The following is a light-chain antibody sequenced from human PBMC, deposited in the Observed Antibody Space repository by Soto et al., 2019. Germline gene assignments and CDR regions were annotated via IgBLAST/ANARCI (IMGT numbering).Light chain of an antibody. V-gene: IGLV2-14*01. CDR3: SSFTSSSTQV. Sequence: QSALTQPASVSGSPGQSITISCTGTSSDVGGYNYVSWYQQHPGKVPKLMIYEVSNRPSGVVKRFSGSKSGNTASLTISGLQAEDEADYYCSSFTSSSTQVFGTGTKLTVL. CDR1: SSDVGGYNY. CDR2: EVS. J-gene: IGLJ1*01.